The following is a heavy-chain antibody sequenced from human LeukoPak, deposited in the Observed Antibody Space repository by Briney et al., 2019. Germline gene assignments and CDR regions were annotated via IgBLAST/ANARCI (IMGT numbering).Heavy chain of an antibody. J-gene: IGHJ3*01. CDR2: IYYSGST. D-gene: IGHD2-2*01. CDR1: GGSISSSSYY. V-gene: IGHV4-39*01. Sequence: SETLSLTCTVSGGSISSSSYYWGWIRQPPAKGLEWIGNIYYSGSTYYNPSLKSRVTMSVDMAKNQFSLKLSSVTAADTAVYYCARRNVVVPAAMARAFDLWGQGTMVTVSP. CDR3: ARRNVVVPAAMARAFDL.